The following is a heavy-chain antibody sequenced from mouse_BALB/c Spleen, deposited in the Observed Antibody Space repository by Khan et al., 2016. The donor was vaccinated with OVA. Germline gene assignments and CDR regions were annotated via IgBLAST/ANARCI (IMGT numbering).Heavy chain of an antibody. J-gene: IGHJ4*01. Sequence: EVQLQESGPSLVKPSQTLSLSCSVTGDSITSGFWNWIRKFPGNKFEYMGYVTSSGNTYYYPSLKSRISITRDTSKSQYYLQLNSVTTEDTATYFCARSYGSWAMDYWGQGTSVTVSS. V-gene: IGHV3-8*02. CDR2: VTSSGNT. CDR1: GDSITSGF. CDR3: ARSYGSWAMDY. D-gene: IGHD1-1*01.